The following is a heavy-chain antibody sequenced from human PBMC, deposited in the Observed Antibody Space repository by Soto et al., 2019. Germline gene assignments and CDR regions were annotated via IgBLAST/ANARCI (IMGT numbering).Heavy chain of an antibody. Sequence: GASVKVSCKASGDTFNSYAIIWVRQAPGQGLEWMGGIIPIFHTANYAQKFQARVTMTADESASIAHMALSRLRSEDTAVYYCARVGYCYTTSCLFYYYHYGMDVWGQGNTVTASS. V-gene: IGHV1-69*13. CDR1: GDTFNSYA. CDR2: IIPIFHTA. J-gene: IGHJ6*01. D-gene: IGHD2-2*01. CDR3: ARVGYCYTTSCLFYYYHYGMDV.